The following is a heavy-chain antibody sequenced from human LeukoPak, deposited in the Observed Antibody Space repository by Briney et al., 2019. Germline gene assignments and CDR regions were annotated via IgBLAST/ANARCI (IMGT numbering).Heavy chain of an antibody. V-gene: IGHV3-30*07. CDR3: AKDGYDY. D-gene: IGHD1-1*01. J-gene: IGHJ4*01. CDR1: GFAFSSYA. Sequence: GRSLRLSCAASGFAFSSYAMHWVRQAPGKGLEWVAVISYDGSDKYYADSVKGRFTISRDNSKNTLYLQMNSLRAEDAAVYFCAKDGYDYWGHGALVTVS. CDR2: ISYDGSDK.